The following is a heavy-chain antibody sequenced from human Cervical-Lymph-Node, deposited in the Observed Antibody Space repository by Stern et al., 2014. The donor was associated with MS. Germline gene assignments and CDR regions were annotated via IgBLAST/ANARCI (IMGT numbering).Heavy chain of an antibody. CDR3: ARWTYGSVRPYYYGMDV. D-gene: IGHD3-10*01. J-gene: IGHJ6*02. CDR1: GGSISGSY. CDR2: IYYRGTT. Sequence: VQLVESGPGLVKPSETLSLTCSVSGGSISGSYWSWIRQPPGKGLEWIGYIYYRGTTNYNHSLKSRVSISVDTSKNQFSLKLSSVTAADTAVYYCARWTYGSVRPYYYGMDVWGQGTTVTVSS. V-gene: IGHV4-59*01.